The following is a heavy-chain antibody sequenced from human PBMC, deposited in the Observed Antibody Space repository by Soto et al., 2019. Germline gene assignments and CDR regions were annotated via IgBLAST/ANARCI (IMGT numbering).Heavy chain of an antibody. D-gene: IGHD3-10*01. J-gene: IGHJ4*02. CDR2: ISGSGGST. V-gene: IGHV3-23*01. CDR1: GFTFSSYA. Sequence: GGSLRLSCAASGFTFSSYAMSWVRQAPGKGLEWVSAISGSGGSTYCADSVKGRFTISRDNSKNTLYLQMNSLRAEDTAVYYCATVLGLWLFDYWGQGTLVTVSS. CDR3: ATVLGLWLFDY.